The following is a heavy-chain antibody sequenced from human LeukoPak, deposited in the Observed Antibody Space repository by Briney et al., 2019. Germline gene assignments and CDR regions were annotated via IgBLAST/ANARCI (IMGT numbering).Heavy chain of an antibody. J-gene: IGHJ4*02. CDR1: GVSITSYY. CDR3: ARDSSILTGHRYYFDK. CDR2: IHSSGST. V-gene: IGHV4-4*07. D-gene: IGHD3-9*01. Sequence: SETLSLTCTVSGVSITSYYWTWIRQPAGKGLEWIGRIHSSGSTNYNPSLKSRLTMSIDTSKNQFSLKLRSVTAADTAVYFCARDSSILTGHRYYFDKWGQGTLVTVSS.